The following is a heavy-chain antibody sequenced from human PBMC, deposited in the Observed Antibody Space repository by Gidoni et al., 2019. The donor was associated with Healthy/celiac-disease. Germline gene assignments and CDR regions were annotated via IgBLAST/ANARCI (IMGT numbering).Heavy chain of an antibody. CDR1: GFTFSGYS. CDR2: ISSSSSTI. CDR3: ARDSSFVGATMGY. D-gene: IGHD1-26*01. Sequence: EVQLVESGGGLVQPGGSLRLACAASGFTFSGYSMNWVRHAPGKGLEWVSYISSSSSTIYYADSVKGRFTISRDNAKNSLYLQMNSLRAEDTAVYYCARDSSFVGATMGYWGQGTLVTVSS. V-gene: IGHV3-48*01. J-gene: IGHJ4*02.